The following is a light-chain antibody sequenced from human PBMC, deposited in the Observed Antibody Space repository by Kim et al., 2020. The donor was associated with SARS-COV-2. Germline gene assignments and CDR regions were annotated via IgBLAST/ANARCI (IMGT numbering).Light chain of an antibody. V-gene: IGLV1-47*01. CDR3: AAWDDSLSGVV. CDR2: RNY. Sequence: GQGVTSSCSGSSSNIGSTYVYWYQQLPGTAPKLLIYRNYQRPSGVPDRFSGSKSGTSASLAISGLRSEDEADYYCAAWDDSLSGVVFGGGTQLTVL. CDR1: SSNIGSTY. J-gene: IGLJ2*01.